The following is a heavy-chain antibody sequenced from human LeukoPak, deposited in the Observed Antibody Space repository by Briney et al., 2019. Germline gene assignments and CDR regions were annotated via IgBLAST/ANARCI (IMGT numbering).Heavy chain of an antibody. V-gene: IGHV1-2*02. Sequence: ASVKVSCKASGYTFSDFYIHWVRQAPGQGLEYVGWITPKSGDTYSPQRFQGRVTMTRDASISTAYMELSSLRSDDTAVYFCARVRLTDERAWAYWGQGTLVTVSS. CDR3: ARVRLTDERAWAY. J-gene: IGHJ4*02. CDR1: GYTFSDFY. D-gene: IGHD1-14*01. CDR2: ITPKSGDT.